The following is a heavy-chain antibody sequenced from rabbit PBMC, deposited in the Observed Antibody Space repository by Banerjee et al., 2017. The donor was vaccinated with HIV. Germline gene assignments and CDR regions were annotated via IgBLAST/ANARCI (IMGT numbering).Heavy chain of an antibody. CDR3: ARDLAGVIGWNFGL. J-gene: IGHJ4*01. V-gene: IGHV1S7*01. Sequence: QQLEESGGGLVKPGGSLTLSCTASGFDLSSYGVSWVRQAPGKGLEWIGYIDPVFGSTYYAIWVNGRFTISSHNAQNTLYLQLNSLTAADTATYFCARDLAGVIGWNFGLWGQGTLVTVS. CDR1: GFDLSSYG. D-gene: IGHD4-1*01. CDR2: IDPVFGST.